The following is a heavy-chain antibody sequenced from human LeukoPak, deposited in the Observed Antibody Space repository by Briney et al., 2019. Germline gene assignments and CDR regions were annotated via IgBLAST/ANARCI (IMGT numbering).Heavy chain of an antibody. CDR3: AKIARLVSYLDY. CDR1: GFTFGSFA. Sequence: PGGSLRLSCAASGFTFGSFAMTWVRQAPGKGLEWVANINQDGSEKYFVDSVKGRFTISRDNAKNSLYLQMNSLRAEDTAVYYCAKIARLVSYLDYWGQGILVTVSP. CDR2: INQDGSEK. J-gene: IGHJ4*02. D-gene: IGHD6-19*01. V-gene: IGHV3-7*03.